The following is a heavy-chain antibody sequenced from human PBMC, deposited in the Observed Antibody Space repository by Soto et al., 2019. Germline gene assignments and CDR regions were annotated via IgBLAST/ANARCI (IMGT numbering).Heavy chain of an antibody. CDR2: IWYDGSNK. J-gene: IGHJ6*02. CDR1: GFTFSSYG. CDR3: ARAYSLLYYYYGMDV. Sequence: ESGGGVVQPGRSLRLSCAASGFTFSSYGMHWVRQAPGKGLEWVAVIWYDGSNKYYADSVKGRFTISRDNSKNTLYLQMNSLRAEDTAVYYCARAYSLLYYYYGMDVWGQGTTVTVSS. V-gene: IGHV3-33*01. D-gene: IGHD3-16*02.